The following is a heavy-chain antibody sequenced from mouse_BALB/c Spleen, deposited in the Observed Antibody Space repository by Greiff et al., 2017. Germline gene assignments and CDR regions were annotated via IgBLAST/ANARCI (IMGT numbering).Heavy chain of an antibody. CDR2: IDPANGNT. CDR1: GFNIKDTY. V-gene: IGHV14-3*02. CDR3: AKGITTAPYFDY. Sequence: VQLQQSGAELVKPGASVKLSCTASGFNIKDTYMHWVKQRPEQGLEWIGRIDPANGNTKYDPKFQGKATITADTSSNTAYLQLSSLTSEDTAVYYCAKGITTAPYFDYWGQGTTLTVSS. J-gene: IGHJ2*01. D-gene: IGHD1-2*01.